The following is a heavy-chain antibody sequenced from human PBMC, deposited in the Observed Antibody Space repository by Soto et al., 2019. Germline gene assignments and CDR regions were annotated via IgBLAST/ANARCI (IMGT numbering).Heavy chain of an antibody. CDR3: ARGERQQQRDY. J-gene: IGHJ4*02. Sequence: PETLSLTCGVSGDSIRSHKWWSWVRQPPGKGLEWIGEIRHSGNSNYNPSLKSRVIISVDKSKNQFSLKLSSETDADTAVYYCARGERQQQRDYWGQGTLVTVS. CDR1: GDSIRSHKW. D-gene: IGHD6-13*01. CDR2: IRHSGNS. V-gene: IGHV4-4*03.